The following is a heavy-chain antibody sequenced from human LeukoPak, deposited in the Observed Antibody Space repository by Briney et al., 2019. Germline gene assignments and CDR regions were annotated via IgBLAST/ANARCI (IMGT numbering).Heavy chain of an antibody. D-gene: IGHD3-22*01. V-gene: IGHV3-53*01. Sequence: GGSLRLSCAASGFTVSSNYMSWVRQAPGKGLEWVPVIYSGGSTYYADSVKGRFTISRDNSKNTLYLQMNSLRAEDTAVYYCAKGNYYFDSSGYFHFDYWGQGTLVTVSS. CDR2: IYSGGST. CDR1: GFTVSSNY. CDR3: AKGNYYFDSSGYFHFDY. J-gene: IGHJ4*02.